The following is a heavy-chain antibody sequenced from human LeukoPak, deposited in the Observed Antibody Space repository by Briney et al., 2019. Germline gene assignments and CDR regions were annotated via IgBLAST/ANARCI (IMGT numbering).Heavy chain of an antibody. CDR2: IKQDGSEK. Sequence: PGGSLRLSCAAPGFSFSSYWMNWVRQAPGKGLEWVANIKQDGSEKQNVDSVKGRFTISRDNAKNSLYLQMNSLRAEDTAVYYCAREYSSNAFDIWGQGTMVTVSS. D-gene: IGHD5-18*01. CDR3: AREYSSNAFDI. CDR1: GFSFSSYW. V-gene: IGHV3-7*01. J-gene: IGHJ3*02.